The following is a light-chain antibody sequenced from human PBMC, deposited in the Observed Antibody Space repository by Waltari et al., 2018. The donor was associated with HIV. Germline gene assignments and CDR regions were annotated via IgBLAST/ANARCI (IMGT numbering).Light chain of an antibody. CDR1: SGSIASNY. J-gene: IGLJ3*02. CDR2: EDY. V-gene: IGLV6-57*03. CDR3: QSFDTNNHWV. Sequence: NFMLTQPHSVSESPEKTVTISCTRTSGSIASNYVQWFQQPPGTAPTTILYEDYQRPSGVPDRFSGTLDESSNSASLTISGVKTEDEADYYCQSFDTNNHWVFGGGTRLTVL.